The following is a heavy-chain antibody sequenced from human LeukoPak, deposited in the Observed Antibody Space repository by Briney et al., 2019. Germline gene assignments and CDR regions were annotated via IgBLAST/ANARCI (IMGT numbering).Heavy chain of an antibody. CDR1: GFTFSDYW. CDR2: IKQDGSEK. D-gene: IGHD3-16*02. J-gene: IGHJ4*02. V-gene: IGHV3-7*01. CDR3: ARDGVIAFGGVIVADY. Sequence: GGSLRLSCAASGFTFSDYWMSWVRQAPGKGLEWVANIKQDGSEKYYMDSVKGRFTISRDNAKNSLYLQMNSLRAEDTAVYHCARDGVIAFGGVIVADYWGQGTLVTVSS.